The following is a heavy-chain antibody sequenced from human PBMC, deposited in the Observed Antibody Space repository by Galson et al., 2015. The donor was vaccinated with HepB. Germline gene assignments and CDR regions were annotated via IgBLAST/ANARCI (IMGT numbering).Heavy chain of an antibody. Sequence: SVKVSCKASGYTFTSYYMHWVRQAPGQGLEWMGIISTSGGSTSYAQKFKGRVTMTRDTSTSTVYMEASSLISEDTAVYYCARETRSAYGGYWFDHWGQGTLVTVSS. CDR2: ISTSGGST. J-gene: IGHJ5*02. V-gene: IGHV1-46*01. CDR1: GYTFTSYY. D-gene: IGHD3-10*01. CDR3: ARETRSAYGGYWFDH.